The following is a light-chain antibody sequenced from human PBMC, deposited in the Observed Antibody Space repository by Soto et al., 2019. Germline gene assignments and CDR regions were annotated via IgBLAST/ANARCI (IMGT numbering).Light chain of an antibody. CDR2: AAS. V-gene: IGKV1-39*01. CDR3: QQSYSTPLT. Sequence: DIQLTQSPAFLSASLGDRVTITCRASQSISTYLNWYQQKAGLAPKLLIYAASSLQSGVPSRFSGSGSGTDFTLTISSLQPEDFATYYCQQSYSTPLTFGGGTQVDIK. CDR1: QSISTY. J-gene: IGKJ4*01.